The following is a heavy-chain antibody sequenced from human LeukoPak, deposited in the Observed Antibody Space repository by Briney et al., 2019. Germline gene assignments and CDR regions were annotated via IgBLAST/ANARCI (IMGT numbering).Heavy chain of an antibody. Sequence: GGSLRLSCAASGFTFSSYAMHWVRQAPGKGLEWVAVISYDGSNKYYADSVKGRFTISRDNSKNTLYLQMNSLRAEDTAVYYCEKPLVQLERRGSFDYWGQGTLVTVSS. V-gene: IGHV3-30*18. D-gene: IGHD1-1*01. CDR2: ISYDGSNK. CDR1: GFTFSSYA. J-gene: IGHJ4*02. CDR3: EKPLVQLERRGSFDY.